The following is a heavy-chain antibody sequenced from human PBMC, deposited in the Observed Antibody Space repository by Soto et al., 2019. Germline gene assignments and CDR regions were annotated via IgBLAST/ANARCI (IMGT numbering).Heavy chain of an antibody. Sequence: GESLKISCKASGYSFASYWIGWVRQMTGKGLEWMGIIYPGDSDTRSSPSFQGQVTISVDKSISTAYLQWSRLKASDTAMYYCARGSTDGYNLGDYWGQGTVVTVSS. D-gene: IGHD5-12*01. J-gene: IGHJ4*02. V-gene: IGHV5-51*01. CDR3: ARGSTDGYNLGDY. CDR1: GYSFASYW. CDR2: IYPGDSDT.